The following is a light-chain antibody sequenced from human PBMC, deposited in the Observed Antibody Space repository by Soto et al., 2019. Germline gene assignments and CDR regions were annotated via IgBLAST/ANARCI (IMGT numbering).Light chain of an antibody. CDR1: SSDVGGYNY. Sequence: QSVLTQPPSASGSPGQSVTISCTGTSSDVGGYNYVSWYQQHPGKAPKLMIYEVSKRPSGVPDRFSGSKSGNTASLTVSGLQAEDEGDYYCNSYAGSNNYVVFGGGTKLTVL. CDR3: NSYAGSNNYVV. J-gene: IGLJ2*01. CDR2: EVS. V-gene: IGLV2-8*01.